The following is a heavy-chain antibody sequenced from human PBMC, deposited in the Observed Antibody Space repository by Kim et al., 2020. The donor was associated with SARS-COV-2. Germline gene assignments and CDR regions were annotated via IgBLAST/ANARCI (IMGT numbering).Heavy chain of an antibody. J-gene: IGHJ4*02. CDR2: IYYSGST. V-gene: IGHV4-39*01. D-gene: IGHD2-15*01. CDR1: GGSISSSSYY. CDR3: ARLVHCSGGSCYSGGFDY. Sequence: SETLSLTCTVSGGSISSSSYYWGWIRQPPGKGLEWIGSIYYSGSTYYNPSIKSRVTISVDTSKNQFSLKLSSVTAADTAVYYCARLVHCSGGSCYSGGFDYWGQGTLVTVSS.